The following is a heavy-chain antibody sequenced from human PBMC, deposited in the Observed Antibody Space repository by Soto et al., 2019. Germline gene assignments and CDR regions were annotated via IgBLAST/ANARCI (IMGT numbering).Heavy chain of an antibody. V-gene: IGHV1-18*01. CDR2: ISTYTANP. CDR3: AIPQSYTFSATMAWDF. D-gene: IGHD3-16*01. J-gene: IGHJ4*02. Sequence: QVHLVQSGAEVKSPGASVKVSCKASTDTFNNYGISWVRQAPGQGLEWMGWISTYTANPEYAEALRDRITMVLDTSKGNGFMEVGSLRYDDKAVYYCAIPQSYTFSATMAWDFWGQGTLVTVSS. CDR1: TDTFNNYG.